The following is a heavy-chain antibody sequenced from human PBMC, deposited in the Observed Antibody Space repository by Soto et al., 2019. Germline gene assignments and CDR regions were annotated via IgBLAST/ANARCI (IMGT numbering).Heavy chain of an antibody. Sequence: GASVKVSCKDSGGTFTKYAFSWVRQAPGQGLEWMGGIIPIFGKPDYAQKFQGRVTITADESTRTASMELGSLRSDDTAVYYCARERSVGYCITTTCPKPFYYYAMDVWGQGTTVTVSS. D-gene: IGHD2-2*01. CDR3: ARERSVGYCITTTCPKPFYYYAMDV. CDR2: IIPIFGKP. J-gene: IGHJ6*02. V-gene: IGHV1-69*13. CDR1: GGTFTKYA.